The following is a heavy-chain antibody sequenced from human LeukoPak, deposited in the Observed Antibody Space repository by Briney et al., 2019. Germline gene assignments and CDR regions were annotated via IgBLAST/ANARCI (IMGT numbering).Heavy chain of an antibody. J-gene: IGHJ4*02. V-gene: IGHV3-23*01. Sequence: GGSLRLSCATSGFTLSSYAMNWVRQAPGKGLEWVSGINGSSDKTFYADSVKGRFTISRDSSKNTMYLQMNSLRGEDSAVYYCAKDLSSSWQIDYWGQGTLVTVSS. CDR1: GFTLSSYA. CDR3: AKDLSSSWQIDY. D-gene: IGHD6-13*01. CDR2: INGSSDKT.